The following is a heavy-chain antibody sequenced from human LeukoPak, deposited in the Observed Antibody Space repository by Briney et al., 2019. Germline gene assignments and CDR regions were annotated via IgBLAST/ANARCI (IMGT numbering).Heavy chain of an antibody. J-gene: IGHJ4*02. CDR2: ISYDGSNK. CDR3: ARESFAARWD. D-gene: IGHD6-6*01. CDR1: GFTFSSYA. Sequence: GGSLRLSCAASGFTFSSYAMHWVRQAPGKGLEWVAVISYDGSNKYYADSVKGRFTISRDNSKNTLYLQMNSLRAEDTAVCYCARESFAARWDWGQGTLVTVSS. V-gene: IGHV3-30*04.